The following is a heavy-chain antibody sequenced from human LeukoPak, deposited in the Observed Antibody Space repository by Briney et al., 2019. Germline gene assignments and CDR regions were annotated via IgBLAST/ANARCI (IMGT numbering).Heavy chain of an antibody. CDR1: GFTFSSYW. V-gene: IGHV3-74*01. CDR2: INSDGSST. D-gene: IGHD4-17*01. Sequence: GGSLRLSCAASGFTFSSYWMHWVRQAPGKGLVWVSRINSDGSSTSYADSVKGRFTNSRDNAKNTLYLQMNSLRAEDTAVYYCASLDYGDYIGYYYYGMDVWGQGTTVTVSS. CDR3: ASLDYGDYIGYYYYGMDV. J-gene: IGHJ6*02.